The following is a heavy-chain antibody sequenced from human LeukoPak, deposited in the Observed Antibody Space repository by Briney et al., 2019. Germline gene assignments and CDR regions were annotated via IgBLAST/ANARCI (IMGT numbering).Heavy chain of an antibody. Sequence: SETLSLTCTVSGGSISSYYWSWIRQPPGKGLEWIGYIYYSGSTNYNPSLKIRVTISVDTSKNQFSLKLSSVTAADTAVYYCARDRLYRAVAGLDAFDIWGQGTMVTVPS. CDR2: IYYSGST. V-gene: IGHV4-59*01. D-gene: IGHD6-19*01. J-gene: IGHJ3*02. CDR1: GGSISSYY. CDR3: ARDRLYRAVAGLDAFDI.